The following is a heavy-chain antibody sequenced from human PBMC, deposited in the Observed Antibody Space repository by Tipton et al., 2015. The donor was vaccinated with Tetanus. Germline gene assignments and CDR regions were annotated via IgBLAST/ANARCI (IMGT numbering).Heavy chain of an antibody. J-gene: IGHJ3*02. CDR1: GGSISSTSYY. CDR2: MYNSGAT. Sequence: TLSLTCTVSGGSISSTSYYWAWIRQPPGKGLEWIGTMYNSGATYYNPSLKGRVTISGDTSKNLFSLTPVTASDTAVYYCARPEASGRARGFDIWGQGTKVTVSS. V-gene: IGHV4-39*02. CDR3: ARPEASGRARGFDI. D-gene: IGHD3-10*01.